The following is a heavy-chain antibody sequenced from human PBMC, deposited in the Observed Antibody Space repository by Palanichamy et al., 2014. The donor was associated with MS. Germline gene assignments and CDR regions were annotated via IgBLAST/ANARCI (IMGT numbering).Heavy chain of an antibody. J-gene: IGHJ4*02. CDR3: ARTSLPLYSSSSLLGGSYYFDY. D-gene: IGHD6-6*01. Sequence: QVTLKESGPALVKTHTDPHTDLHLLWVSLSTSGMRVSWIRQPPGKALEWLARIDWDDDKFYSTSLKTRLTISKDTFKNQVVLTMTNMDPVDTATYYCARTSLPLYSSSSLLGGSYYFDYWGQGTLVTVSS. CDR1: VSLSTSGMR. CDR2: IDWDDDK. V-gene: IGHV2-70*04.